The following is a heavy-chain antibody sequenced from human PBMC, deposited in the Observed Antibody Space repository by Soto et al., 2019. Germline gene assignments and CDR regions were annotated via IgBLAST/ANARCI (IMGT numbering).Heavy chain of an antibody. CDR3: AKDSWYFDL. J-gene: IGHJ4*02. CDR2: IDTSGHST. D-gene: IGHD6-13*01. CDR1: GFTFSSYE. V-gene: IGHV3-74*01. Sequence: PGGSLRLSCAASGFTFSSYEFDWVRQAPGKGLEWVARIDTSGHSTNYAESVKGRFTISRDNAKNTVSLQMNSLRVEDTGVYYCAKDSWYFDLWSQGSQVTVSS.